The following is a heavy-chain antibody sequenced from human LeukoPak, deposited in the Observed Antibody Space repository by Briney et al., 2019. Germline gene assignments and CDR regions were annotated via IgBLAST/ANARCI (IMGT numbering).Heavy chain of an antibody. D-gene: IGHD6-19*01. CDR1: GFTFSSYG. V-gene: IGHV3-30*18. Sequence: GGSLRLSCAASGFTFSSYGMHWVRQAPGKGLEWVAVISYDGSNKYYADSVKGRFTISRDNSKNTLYLQMNSLRAEDTAVYYCAKDVAVAAPVYYFDYLSQGTLVTVSS. J-gene: IGHJ4*02. CDR3: AKDVAVAAPVYYFDY. CDR2: ISYDGSNK.